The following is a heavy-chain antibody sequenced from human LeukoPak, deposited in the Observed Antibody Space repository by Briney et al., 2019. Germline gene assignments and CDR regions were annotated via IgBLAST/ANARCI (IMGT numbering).Heavy chain of an antibody. CDR2: INHSGST. CDR1: GGSFSGCY. Sequence: PSETLSLTCAVYGGSFSGCYWSWIRQPPGKGLEWIGEINHSGSTNYNPSLKSRVTISVDTSKNQFSLKLSSVTAADTAVYYCARGRTGLLWFGELFLWFDPWGQGTLVTVSS. V-gene: IGHV4-34*01. CDR3: ARGRTGLLWFGELFLWFDP. J-gene: IGHJ5*02. D-gene: IGHD3-10*01.